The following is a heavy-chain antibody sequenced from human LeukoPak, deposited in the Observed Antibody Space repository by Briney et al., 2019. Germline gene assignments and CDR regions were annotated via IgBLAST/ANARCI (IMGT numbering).Heavy chain of an antibody. CDR1: GGSISSDSYY. D-gene: IGHD6-13*01. Sequence: SQTLSLTCTVSGGSISSDSYYWSWIRQPAGTGLEWIGRIYSSGSTNKNPSLKSRVSISVDTSKNQFSLKLRSVTAADTAVYYCTRERAAAGAFDYWGQGTLVTVSS. J-gene: IGHJ4*02. V-gene: IGHV4-61*02. CDR2: IYSSGST. CDR3: TRERAAAGAFDY.